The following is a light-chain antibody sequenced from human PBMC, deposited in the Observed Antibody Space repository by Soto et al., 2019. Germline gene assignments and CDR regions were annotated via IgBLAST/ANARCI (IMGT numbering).Light chain of an antibody. Sequence: QSVLTQPASVSGSPGQSITISCTGTSSDVGSYNFVSWYQQLPGKAPKLMIYEVSNRPSGDSNRFSGSKSGNTASLTISGLQAEDEADYYCSSYTTSSNYVFGSGTKVTVL. V-gene: IGLV2-14*01. CDR2: EVS. J-gene: IGLJ1*01. CDR1: SSDVGSYNF. CDR3: SSYTTSSNYV.